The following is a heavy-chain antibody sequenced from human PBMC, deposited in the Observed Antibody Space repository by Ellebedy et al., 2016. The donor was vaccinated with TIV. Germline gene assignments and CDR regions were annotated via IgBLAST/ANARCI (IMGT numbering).Heavy chain of an antibody. D-gene: IGHD1-26*01. Sequence: MPSETLSLTCTVSGGSISRYYWSWIRQPPGKGLEWIGYIYYSGSTNYNPSLKSRVTISVDTSKNQFSLKLSSVTAADTAVYYCARGGSYYSYFDYWGQGTLVTVSS. CDR2: IYYSGST. V-gene: IGHV4-59*01. CDR3: ARGGSYYSYFDY. CDR1: GGSISRYY. J-gene: IGHJ4*02.